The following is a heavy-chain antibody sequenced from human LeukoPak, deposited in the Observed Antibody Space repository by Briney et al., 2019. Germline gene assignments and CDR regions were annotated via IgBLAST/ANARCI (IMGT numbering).Heavy chain of an antibody. V-gene: IGHV1-8*01. CDR1: GYTFTSFD. Sequence: ASVKVSCKASGYTFTSFDINWVRQATGQGLEWMGWMNPNSGNTGYAQKFQGRVTMTRNTSISTAYMELSSLRSEDTAVYYCARDIAAAGTLDYWGQGTLVTVSS. J-gene: IGHJ4*02. D-gene: IGHD6-13*01. CDR3: ARDIAAAGTLDY. CDR2: MNPNSGNT.